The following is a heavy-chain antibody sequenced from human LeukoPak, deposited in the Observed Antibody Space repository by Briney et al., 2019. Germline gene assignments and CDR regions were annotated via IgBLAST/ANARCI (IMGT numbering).Heavy chain of an antibody. CDR1: GYTFTSYG. V-gene: IGHV1-2*02. CDR3: ARVRPGYSSSWYSNVGPYYYYMDV. Sequence: ASVKVSCKASGYTFTSYGISWVRQAPGQGLEWMGWVNPNSGGTNYAQKFQGRVTMTRDTSISTAYMELSRLRSDDTAVYYCARVRPGYSSSWYSNVGPYYYYMDVWGKGTTVTVSS. CDR2: VNPNSGGT. J-gene: IGHJ6*03. D-gene: IGHD6-13*01.